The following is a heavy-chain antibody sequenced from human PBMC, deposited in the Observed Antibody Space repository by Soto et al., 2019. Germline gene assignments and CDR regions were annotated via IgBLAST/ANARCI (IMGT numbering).Heavy chain of an antibody. Sequence: QLQLQESGPGLVKPSETLSLTCSVSGGSISSNNYYWGWIRQPPGKGLEWIGSMSYSRSTYYNPSLKSPVTISVDTSKHQFSLRLTSVTAADAAVYYCASHLRPTNGGGGYFDYWGQGPLVTVSS. J-gene: IGHJ4*02. D-gene: IGHD3-16*01. V-gene: IGHV4-39*01. CDR1: GGSISSNNYY. CDR3: ASHLRPTNGGGGYFDY. CDR2: MSYSRST.